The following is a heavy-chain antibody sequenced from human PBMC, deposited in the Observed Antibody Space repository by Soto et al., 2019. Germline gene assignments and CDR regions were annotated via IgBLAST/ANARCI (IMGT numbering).Heavy chain of an antibody. V-gene: IGHV3-30*18. CDR1: GFSFSSYD. J-gene: IGHJ3*02. Sequence: QVHLVESGGGVVQPGRSLRLSCAASGFSFSSYDMHWVRQAPGKGLEWVAMISYDGSDKYFSDSVKGRLTISRDNSKNTVSLEMNSLRTKDTAAYYCAKGVPSPTQHAFDIWGQGTMVTGSS. CDR2: ISYDGSDK. CDR3: AKGVPSPTQHAFDI.